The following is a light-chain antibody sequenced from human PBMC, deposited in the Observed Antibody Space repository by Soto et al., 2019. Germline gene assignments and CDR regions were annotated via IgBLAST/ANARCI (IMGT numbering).Light chain of an antibody. J-gene: IGKJ1*01. CDR2: DAS. Sequence: DIKMTQSPSTLSASVGDRVTITCRASQSINNWLAWYQQKPGKAPKLLIYDASSLESGVPSRFSGSGSGTEFTLTIRSLQPDDFATYYCQQYNTYSGMFGQGTKLEIK. CDR3: QQYNTYSGM. CDR1: QSINNW. V-gene: IGKV1-5*01.